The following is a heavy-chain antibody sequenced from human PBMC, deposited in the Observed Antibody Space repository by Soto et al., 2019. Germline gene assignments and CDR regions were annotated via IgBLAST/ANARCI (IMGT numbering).Heavy chain of an antibody. D-gene: IGHD1-7*01. Sequence: GGSLRLSCAASGFTFSSYAISWVRQAPGKGLEWVSAISGSGGSTYYADSVKGRFTISRDNSKNTLYLQMNSLRAEDTAVYYCAKGQKSSYWNYDGYYYYYGMDVWGQGTMVTVSS. CDR2: ISGSGGST. J-gene: IGHJ6*02. V-gene: IGHV3-23*01. CDR1: GFTFSSYA. CDR3: AKGQKSSYWNYDGYYYYYGMDV.